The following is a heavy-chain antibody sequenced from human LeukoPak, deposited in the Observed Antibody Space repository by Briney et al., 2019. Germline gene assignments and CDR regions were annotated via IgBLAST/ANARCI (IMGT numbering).Heavy chain of an antibody. J-gene: IGHJ4*02. V-gene: IGHV4-39*01. CDR1: GGSISSSSYY. Sequence: SETLSLTCTVSGGSISSSSYYWGWIRQPPGKGLEWIGSIYYGGSTYYNPSLKSRVTISVDTSKNQFSLKLSSVTAADTAVYYCARHDLPYDYFDYWGQGTLVTVSS. CDR3: ARHDLPYDYFDY. CDR2: IYYGGST. D-gene: IGHD3-3*01.